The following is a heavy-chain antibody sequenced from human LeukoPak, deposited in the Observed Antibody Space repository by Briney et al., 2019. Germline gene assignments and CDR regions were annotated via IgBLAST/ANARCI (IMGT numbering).Heavy chain of an antibody. CDR1: GFTFSSYS. CDR2: ISSSSSYI. V-gene: IGHV3-21*01. J-gene: IGHJ4*02. CDR3: AREDILTGSMDY. D-gene: IGHD3-9*01. Sequence: GGSLRLSCAASGFTFSSYSMNWVRQAPGKGLEWVSSISSSSSYIYYADSVKGRFTISRDNAKNSLYLQMNSLRAEDTAVYYCAREDILTGSMDYWGQGTLVTVSS.